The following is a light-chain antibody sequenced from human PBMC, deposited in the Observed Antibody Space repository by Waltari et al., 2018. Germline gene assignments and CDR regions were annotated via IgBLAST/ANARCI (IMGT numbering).Light chain of an antibody. CDR2: RAS. CDR3: QQYRTPPWT. V-gene: IGKV1-5*03. J-gene: IGKJ1*01. Sequence: DIQMTQSPSTMSASVRDRVTITCRASENINNWLAWYQQKPGKAPKLLIQRASTLESGVSSRFSGSGSGTEFTLTISSLQPDDFATYSCQQYRTPPWTFGQGTKVEI. CDR1: ENINNW.